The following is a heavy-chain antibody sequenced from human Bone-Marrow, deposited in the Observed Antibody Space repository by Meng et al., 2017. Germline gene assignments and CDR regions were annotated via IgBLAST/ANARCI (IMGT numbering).Heavy chain of an antibody. CDR1: VGVFMGYY. CDR2: INHSERT. CDR3: ARGLARYCTNGVCYKRRHYYDY. D-gene: IGHD2-8*01. Sequence: GPGLLMLSETRSPPSLVYVGVFMGYYWGGMRQPPGKGLKWIGKINHSERTNYNPSLKSRVTISVDTSKNQFSLKLSSVTAADTAVYYCARGLARYCTNGVCYKRRHYYDYWGQGTLVTVSS. V-gene: IGHV4-34*01. J-gene: IGHJ4*02.